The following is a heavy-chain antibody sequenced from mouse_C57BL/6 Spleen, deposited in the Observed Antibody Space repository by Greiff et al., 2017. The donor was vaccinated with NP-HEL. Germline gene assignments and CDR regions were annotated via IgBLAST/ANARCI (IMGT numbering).Heavy chain of an antibody. Sequence: QVQLQQPGAELVKPGASVKLSCKASGYTFTSYWMQWVKQRPGQGLEWIGEIDPSDSYTNYNQKFKGKATLTVDTTSSTAYMQLSSLTSEDSAVYYCARWDGYDAMDYWGQGTSVTVSS. CDR1: GYTFTSYW. V-gene: IGHV1-50*01. J-gene: IGHJ4*01. CDR2: IDPSDSYT. CDR3: ARWDGYDAMDY. D-gene: IGHD2-3*01.